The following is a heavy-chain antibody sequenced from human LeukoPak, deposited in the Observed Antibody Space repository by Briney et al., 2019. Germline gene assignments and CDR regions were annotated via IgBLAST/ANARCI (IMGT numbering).Heavy chain of an antibody. V-gene: IGHV1-18*01. D-gene: IGHD3/OR15-3a*01. Sequence: GASVKVSCKASGYTFTSYGISWVRQPPGQGLEGMGWISAYNGNTNYAQKLQGRVTMTTDTSTSTAYMELRSLRSDDTAVYYCARTPGDFWSGYYYYMDVWGKGTTVTISS. CDR1: GYTFTSYG. J-gene: IGHJ6*03. CDR2: ISAYNGNT. CDR3: ARTPGDFWSGYYYYMDV.